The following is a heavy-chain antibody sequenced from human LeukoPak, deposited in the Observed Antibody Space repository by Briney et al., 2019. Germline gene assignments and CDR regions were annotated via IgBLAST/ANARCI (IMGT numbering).Heavy chain of an antibody. CDR2: IRYDGSNK. D-gene: IGHD5-12*01. CDR1: GFTFDKYA. Sequence: QPGGSLKLSCVGSGFTFDKYAMTWVRQAPGKGLEWVALIRYDGSNKNDADSVKGRFTISRDNSKNTLYLQMNSLRAEDTAVYYCAKDPGGGYDYAYMGVWGRRTTVTVSS. V-gene: IGHV3-30*02. J-gene: IGHJ6*03. CDR3: AKDPGGGYDYAYMGV.